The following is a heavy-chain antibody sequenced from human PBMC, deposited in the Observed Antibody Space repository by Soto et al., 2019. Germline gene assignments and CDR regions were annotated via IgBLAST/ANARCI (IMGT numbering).Heavy chain of an antibody. D-gene: IGHD3-10*01. CDR2: VSKDGSVK. V-gene: IGHV3-30-3*01. CDR1: GFTFSRHA. J-gene: IGHJ4*02. CDR3: VRSRSGAVADSFDL. Sequence: GGSLRLSCEGSGFTFSRHALHWVRQAPGKGLEWVAVVSKDGSVKYWIESVKGRFTLSRDNSKNTVYLEMNSLRPEDTGVYYCVRSRSGAVADSFDLWGQGTLVTVSS.